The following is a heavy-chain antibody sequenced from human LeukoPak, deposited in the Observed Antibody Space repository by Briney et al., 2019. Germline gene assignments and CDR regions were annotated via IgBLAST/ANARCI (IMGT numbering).Heavy chain of an antibody. CDR3: ARVPNLGYGNYAFDS. J-gene: IGHJ4*02. CDR1: GASCRSYH. CDR2: VDPTGIT. D-gene: IGHD4-11*01. V-gene: IGHV4-34*01. Sequence: SETLSLTCTVYGASCRSYHWTWIRQTPGKGLEWIGEVDPTGITTYSPSLMSRVTMSVDTSKNQFSLNLTSVAAADTAVYFCARVPNLGYGNYAFDSWGQGTPVTVSS.